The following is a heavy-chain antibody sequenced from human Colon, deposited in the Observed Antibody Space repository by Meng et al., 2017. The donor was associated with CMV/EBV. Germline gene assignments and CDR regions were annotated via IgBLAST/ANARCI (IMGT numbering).Heavy chain of an antibody. CDR2: IRHDGSNE. CDR3: ARDKGVRTFDT. V-gene: IGHV3-30*02. Sequence: HVQLGEAGGGVVQPGESLRLVCAASGIPFSSSGMHWVRQAPGKGLEWVALIRHDGSNEYYAESVRGRFTISRDNSKNTVYLQMNSLRSEDTAVYYCARDKGVRTFDTWGQGILVTVSS. J-gene: IGHJ4*02. CDR1: GIPFSSSG. D-gene: IGHD2-21*01.